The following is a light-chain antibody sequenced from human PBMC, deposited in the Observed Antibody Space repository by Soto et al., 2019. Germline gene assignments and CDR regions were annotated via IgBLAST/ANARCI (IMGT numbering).Light chain of an antibody. CDR2: EVS. CDR1: SSDVGGYNY. V-gene: IGLV2-8*01. CDR3: SSYSGTNYHYV. Sequence: QSALTQPPSASGSFGQSVTISCTGTSSDVGGYNYVSWYQQHPGKAPKLMIYEVSERPSGVPDHFSGSKSGNTASLTVSGLQADDEADYYCSSYSGTNYHYVFGTGTKVTLL. J-gene: IGLJ1*01.